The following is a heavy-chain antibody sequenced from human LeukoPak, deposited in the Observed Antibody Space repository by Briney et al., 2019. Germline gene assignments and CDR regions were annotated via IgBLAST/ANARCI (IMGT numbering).Heavy chain of an antibody. CDR2: IRYDGSNK. D-gene: IGHD1-26*01. J-gene: IGHJ3*01. V-gene: IGHV3-30*02. CDR1: GFTFSSYG. Sequence: GGSLRLSCAASGFTFSSYGMHWVRQAPGKGLEWVAFIRYDGSNKYYADSVKGRFTISRDNSKNTLYLQMNSLRAEDTAVYYCAKACRYSGSYLSDAFDVWGQGTMVTVSS. CDR3: AKACRYSGSYLSDAFDV.